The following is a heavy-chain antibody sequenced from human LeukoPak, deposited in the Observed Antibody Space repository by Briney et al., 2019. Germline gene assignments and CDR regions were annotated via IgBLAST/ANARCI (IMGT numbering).Heavy chain of an antibody. Sequence: GGSLRLSCAVSGFTFSNAWMSWVRQAPGKGLEWVGFIRSKAYGGTPEYAASVKGRINISRDDSKSIAYLQMNSLKTEDTAVYYCTKCGSTWDFDYWGQGTLVTVSS. CDR2: IRSKAYGGTP. V-gene: IGHV3-49*04. CDR1: GFTFSNAW. CDR3: TKCGSTWDFDY. D-gene: IGHD6-13*01. J-gene: IGHJ4*02.